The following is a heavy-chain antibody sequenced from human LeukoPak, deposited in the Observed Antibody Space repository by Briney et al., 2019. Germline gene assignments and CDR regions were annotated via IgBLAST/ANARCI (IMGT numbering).Heavy chain of an antibody. V-gene: IGHV4-59*01. Sequence: SETLSLTCTVSGGSISSYYWSWIRQPPGKGLEWIGYIYYSGSTNYNPSLKSRVTISVDTSKNQFSLKLSSVTAADTAVYYCARNFGGDGDYGGGFDYWGQGTLVTVSS. CDR1: GGSISSYY. CDR3: ARNFGGDGDYGGGFDY. CDR2: IYYSGST. J-gene: IGHJ4*02. D-gene: IGHD4-17*01.